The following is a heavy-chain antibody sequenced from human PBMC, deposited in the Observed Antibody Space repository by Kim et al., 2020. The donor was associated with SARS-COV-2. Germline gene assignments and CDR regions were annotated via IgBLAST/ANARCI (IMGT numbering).Heavy chain of an antibody. CDR3: ARAEMATITGLDY. J-gene: IGHJ4*02. Sequence: SETLSLTCTVSGGSISSYYWSWIRQPPGKGLEWIGYIYYSGSTNYNPSLKSRVTISVDTSKNQFSLKLSSVTAADTAVYYCARAEMATITGLDYWGQGTLVTVSS. CDR2: IYYSGST. CDR1: GGSISSYY. V-gene: IGHV4-59*01. D-gene: IGHD5-12*01.